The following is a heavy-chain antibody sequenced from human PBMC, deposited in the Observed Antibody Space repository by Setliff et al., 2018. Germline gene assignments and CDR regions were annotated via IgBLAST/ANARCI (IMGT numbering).Heavy chain of an antibody. J-gene: IGHJ4*02. V-gene: IGHV3-73*01. CDR3: VRGAAGLDI. Sequence: GGSLRLSCAASGFTFSGSAVHWVRQASGKGLEWVGRIRRNAGNRAPIYAASVKGRFTISRDDSKNTAYLQMNSLKIEDTAVYYCVRGAAGLDIWSQKIVVTVSS. CDR1: GFTFSGSA. CDR2: IRRNAGNRAP. D-gene: IGHD3-16*01.